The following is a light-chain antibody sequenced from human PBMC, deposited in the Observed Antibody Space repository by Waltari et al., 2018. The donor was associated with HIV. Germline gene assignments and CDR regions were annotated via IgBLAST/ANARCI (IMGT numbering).Light chain of an antibody. J-gene: IGLJ3*02. CDR3: AAWDDSLNGFWV. CDR1: SSSIGSNP. V-gene: IGLV1-44*01. CDR2: SNN. Sequence: QSVLTQPPSASGTPGQRVTIPCSGSSSSIGSNPVNWFQPPPGTAPKLRIYSNNQRPSGVPDRFSGSKSGTSASLAISGLQSEDEADYYCAAWDDSLNGFWVFGGGTKLTVL.